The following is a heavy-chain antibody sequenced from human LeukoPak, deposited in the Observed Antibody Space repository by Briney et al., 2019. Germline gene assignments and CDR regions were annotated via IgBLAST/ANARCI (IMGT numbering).Heavy chain of an antibody. V-gene: IGHV3-23*01. J-gene: IGHJ4*02. D-gene: IGHD5-24*01. CDR2: ISHSGDIK. Sequence: PGGSLRLSCVPSGYTLSRHGMNWVRHAPGEGLELVSGISHSGDIKYYVDSVKGRFTDSRDNSKNTLYLQINSPRDEDTAVYYCAKDDAWLQYNDWGQGTLVTVSS. CDR1: GYTLSRHG. CDR3: AKDDAWLQYND.